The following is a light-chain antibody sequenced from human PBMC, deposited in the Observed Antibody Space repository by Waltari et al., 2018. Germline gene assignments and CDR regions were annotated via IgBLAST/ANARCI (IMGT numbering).Light chain of an antibody. CDR2: WAS. CDR3: QQYYSIPYT. Sequence: DIVMTQSPDSLAVSLRERATISCKSSQDVLYSSNNKNYFAWYQQKPGQPPKLLISWASVRESGVPDRFSGSGSGTDFTLTISSLQAEDVAVYYCQQYYSIPYTFGQGTKLEIK. J-gene: IGKJ2*01. CDR1: QDVLYSSNNKNY. V-gene: IGKV4-1*01.